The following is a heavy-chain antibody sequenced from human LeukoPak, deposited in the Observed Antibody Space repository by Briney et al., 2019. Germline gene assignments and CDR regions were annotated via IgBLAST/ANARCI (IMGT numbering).Heavy chain of an antibody. CDR2: IIPIFGTA. J-gene: IGHJ5*02. V-gene: IGHV1-69*05. CDR3: ARDVGSYGYMPWDNWFDP. D-gene: IGHD5-18*01. CDR1: GGTFSSYA. Sequence: SVKVSCKASGGTFSSYAISWVRQAPGQGLEWMGGIIPIFGTANYAQKFQGRVTITTDESTSTAYMELSSLRSEDTAVYYCARDVGSYGYMPWDNWFDPWGQGTLVTVSS.